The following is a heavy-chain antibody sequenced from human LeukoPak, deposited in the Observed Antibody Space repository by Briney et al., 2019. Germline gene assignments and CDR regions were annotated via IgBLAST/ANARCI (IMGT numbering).Heavy chain of an antibody. CDR2: IYYSGST. Sequence: SETLSLTCTVSGGSISSYYWSWIRQPPGKGLEWIGYIYYSGSTNYNPSLKSRVTISVDTSKNQFSLKLSSVTAADTAVYYCARVGHSTSGYWGQGTLVTVSS. J-gene: IGHJ4*02. V-gene: IGHV4-59*12. CDR1: GGSISSYY. D-gene: IGHD5/OR15-5a*01. CDR3: ARVGHSTSGY.